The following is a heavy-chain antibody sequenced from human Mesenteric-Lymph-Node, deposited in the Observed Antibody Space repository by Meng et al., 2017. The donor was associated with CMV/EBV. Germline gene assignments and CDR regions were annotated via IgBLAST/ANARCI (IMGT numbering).Heavy chain of an antibody. CDR1: SSLSSYS. CDR2: ISSSSSYR. J-gene: IGHJ4*02. Sequence: SSLSSYSMNWVRQAPGKGLEWVSSISSSSSYRYYADSVKGRFTISRDDAKNSLYLQMDSLRAEDTAVYYCARGPYDILTGYPYYLDYWGQGTLVTVSS. D-gene: IGHD3-9*01. CDR3: ARGPYDILTGYPYYLDY. V-gene: IGHV3-21*01.